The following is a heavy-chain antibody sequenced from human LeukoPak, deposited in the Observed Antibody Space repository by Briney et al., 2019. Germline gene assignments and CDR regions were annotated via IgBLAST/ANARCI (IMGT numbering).Heavy chain of an antibody. J-gene: IGHJ3*02. CDR3: AKRDYDILTGYSNDAFDI. CDR2: ISGSGGST. V-gene: IGHV3-23*01. D-gene: IGHD3-9*01. Sequence: GGSLRLSCPASGFTFSSYAMSWVRQAARKGLGWVSAISGSGGSTDYADSVKGRFPNSRDNPKNPLYLQMNSLRAQDTAVYYCAKRDYDILTGYSNDAFDIWGQGTMVTVSS. CDR1: GFTFSSYA.